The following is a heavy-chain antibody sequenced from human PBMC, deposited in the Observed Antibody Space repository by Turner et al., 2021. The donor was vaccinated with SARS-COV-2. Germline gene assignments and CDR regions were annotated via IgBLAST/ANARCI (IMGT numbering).Heavy chain of an antibody. D-gene: IGHD2-2*01. CDR1: GFTFSSYS. CDR3: ARDCSTTTCEA. V-gene: IGHV3-21*05. Sequence: EVQLVESGGGLVQPGGSLRLSCAASGFTFSSYSMNWVRQAPGKGLEWVSYISSSSSYIYYADSVKGRFTISRDNAKNSLYLQMNSLRAEDTAVYYCARDCSTTTCEAWGQGTLVTVSS. J-gene: IGHJ5*02. CDR2: ISSSSSYI.